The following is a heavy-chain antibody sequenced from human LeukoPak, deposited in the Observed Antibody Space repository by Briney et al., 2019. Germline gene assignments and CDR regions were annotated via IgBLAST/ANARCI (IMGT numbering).Heavy chain of an antibody. D-gene: IGHD7-27*01. Sequence: AGGSLRLPCAASGFTVSSNYMSWVRQAPGKGLEWVSVIYRGGSTYYADSVKGRFSISRDNSKNMLYLQMNSLRAEDTAVYYCATYGPLTGDDYWGQGTLVTVSS. CDR3: ATYGPLTGDDY. V-gene: IGHV3-53*01. CDR2: IYRGGST. J-gene: IGHJ4*02. CDR1: GFTVSSNY.